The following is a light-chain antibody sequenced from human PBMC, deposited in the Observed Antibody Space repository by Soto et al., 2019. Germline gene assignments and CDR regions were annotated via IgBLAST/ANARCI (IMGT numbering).Light chain of an antibody. V-gene: IGKV1-27*01. J-gene: IGKJ1*01. CDR1: HGIGNF. CDR2: AAS. Sequence: DIQMTQSPSSLSASVGDRVTITCRASHGIGNFLAWYQQKPGKVPKLLIYAASTLQSGVPSRFSGSGSGTDFTLTISSLQPEDVATYYCQKYDSAPPTFGQGTMVE. CDR3: QKYDSAPPT.